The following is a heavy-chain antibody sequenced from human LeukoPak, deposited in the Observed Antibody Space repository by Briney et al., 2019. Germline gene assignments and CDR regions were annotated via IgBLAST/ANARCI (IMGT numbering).Heavy chain of an antibody. CDR2: ISSSGSTI. CDR3: ARGPLEDTAMDYERVYYYYYYMDV. CDR1: GFTFSDYY. D-gene: IGHD5-18*01. V-gene: IGHV3-11*01. J-gene: IGHJ6*03. Sequence: GGSLRLSCAASGFTFSDYYMSWIRQAPGKGLEWVSYISSSGSTIYYADSVKGRFTISRDNAKNSLYLQMNSLRAEDTAVYYCARGPLEDTAMDYERVYYYYYYMDVWGKGTTVTVSS.